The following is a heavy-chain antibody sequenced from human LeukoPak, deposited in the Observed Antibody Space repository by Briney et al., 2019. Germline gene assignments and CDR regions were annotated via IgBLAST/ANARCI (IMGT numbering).Heavy chain of an antibody. CDR2: IYYSGST. V-gene: IGHV4-31*03. D-gene: IGHD5-18*01. J-gene: IGHJ4*02. CDR3: ASEHRGYSYGLNYYFDY. Sequence: PSETLSLTCTVSGGSISSGGYYRSWIRQHPGKGLEWIGYIYYSGSTYYNPSLKSRVTISVDTSKNQFSLKLSSVTAADTAVYYCASEHRGYSYGLNYYFDYWGQGTLVTVSS. CDR1: GGSISSGGYY.